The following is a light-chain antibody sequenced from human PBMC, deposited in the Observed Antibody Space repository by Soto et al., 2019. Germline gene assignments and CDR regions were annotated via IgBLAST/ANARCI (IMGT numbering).Light chain of an antibody. CDR3: SSYTGRRTYVV. Sequence: QSALTQPASVSGSPGQSITISCTGTSSDVGGYHYVSWYQQHPGKAPKLMIYDFSNRPSGVSNLFSGSKSAKTADLTISGRQAADAGAYYCSSYTGRRTYVVFCGGTELTVL. CDR2: DFS. CDR1: SSDVGGYHY. J-gene: IGLJ2*01. V-gene: IGLV2-14*01.